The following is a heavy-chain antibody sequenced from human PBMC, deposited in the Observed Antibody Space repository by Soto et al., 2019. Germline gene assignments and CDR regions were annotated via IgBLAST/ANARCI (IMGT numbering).Heavy chain of an antibody. CDR2: FDPEDGET. CDR1: GYTLTELS. Sequence: ASVKVSCKVSGYTLTELSMHWVRQAPGKGLEWMGGFDPEDGETIYAQKFQGRVTMTEDTSTDTAYMELSSLRSEDTAVYYCATWWGGTVTTPGGYYYYYYGMDVWGQGTTVTVSS. V-gene: IGHV1-24*01. J-gene: IGHJ6*02. D-gene: IGHD4-17*01. CDR3: ATWWGGTVTTPGGYYYYYYGMDV.